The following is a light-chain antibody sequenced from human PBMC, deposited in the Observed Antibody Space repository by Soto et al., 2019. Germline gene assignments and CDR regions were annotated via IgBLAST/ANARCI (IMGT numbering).Light chain of an antibody. Sequence: DIPMTQSPSSLSASVGDRVTITCRASQGIHSYLNWYQQKPGQAPNLLIFATSTLQSGFPSRFSGSGSGTDITLTISSLQPEDFETYYCQQRETFGPGTKVDIK. CDR3: QQRET. V-gene: IGKV1-39*01. J-gene: IGKJ3*01. CDR1: QGIHSY. CDR2: ATS.